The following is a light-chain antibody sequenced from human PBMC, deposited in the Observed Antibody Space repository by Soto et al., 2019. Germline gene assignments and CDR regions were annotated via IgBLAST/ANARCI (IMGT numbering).Light chain of an antibody. J-gene: IGLJ2*01. CDR2: QDS. CDR1: KLGDKY. CDR3: QAWDSSTYVV. Sequence: SYELTQPPSVSVSPGQTASITCSGDKLGDKYACWYQQKPGQSPVLVIYQDSKRPSGIPGRFSGSNSGNTATLTISGPQAMDEADYYCQAWDSSTYVVFGGGTKLTVL. V-gene: IGLV3-1*01.